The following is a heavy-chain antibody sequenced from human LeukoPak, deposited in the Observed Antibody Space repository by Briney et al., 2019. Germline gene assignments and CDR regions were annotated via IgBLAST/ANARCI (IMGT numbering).Heavy chain of an antibody. CDR3: ATGRYGYSYGYELDY. CDR1: GGTFSSYA. V-gene: IGHV1-18*01. CDR2: ISAYNGKT. D-gene: IGHD5-18*01. Sequence: GASVKVSCKASGGTFSSYAISWVRQAPGQGLEWMGWISAYNGKTNYVQKLQDRVTMTTDTSTTTAYMELRSLRSDDTAVYYCATGRYGYSYGYELDYWGQGTLVTVSS. J-gene: IGHJ4*02.